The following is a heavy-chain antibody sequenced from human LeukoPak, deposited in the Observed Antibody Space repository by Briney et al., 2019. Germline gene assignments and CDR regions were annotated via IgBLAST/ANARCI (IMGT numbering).Heavy chain of an antibody. CDR2: IIPIFGTA. CDR3: ARTFWSGYYSFDY. J-gene: IGHJ4*02. V-gene: IGHV1-69*13. D-gene: IGHD3-3*01. CDR1: GGTFSSYA. Sequence: SAKVSCKASGGTFSSYAISWVRQAPGQGLEWMGGIIPIFGTANYAQKFQGRVTITADESTSTAYMELSSLRSEDTAVYYCARTFWSGYYSFDYWGQGTLVTVSS.